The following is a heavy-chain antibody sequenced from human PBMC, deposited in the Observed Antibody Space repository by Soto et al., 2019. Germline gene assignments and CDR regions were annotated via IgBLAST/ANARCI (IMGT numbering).Heavy chain of an antibody. J-gene: IGHJ6*02. Sequence: QVQLQESGPGLVKPSETLSLTCTVSGGTISRYYWSWIRQPPGKGLEWIGYMYNTGSTVYNPSFKSRVTISVDTSKNQFSLKLNSVTASDTAVYYCARDLWGYCGTDCYPLDVWGQGTTVTGSS. CDR1: GGTISRYY. CDR3: ARDLWGYCGTDCYPLDV. V-gene: IGHV4-59*01. CDR2: MYNTGST. D-gene: IGHD2-21*02.